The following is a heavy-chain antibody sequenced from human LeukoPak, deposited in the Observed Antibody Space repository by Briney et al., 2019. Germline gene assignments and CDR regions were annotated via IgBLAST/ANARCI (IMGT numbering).Heavy chain of an antibody. CDR3: ATGIHCSGGSCQTDYYYYGMDV. CDR1: EYTLTELS. Sequence: ASVKVSCKVSEYTLTELSMHWVRQAPGKGLEWMGGFDPEDGETIYAQKFQGRVTMTEDTSTDTAYMELSSLRSEDTAVYYCATGIHCSGGSCQTDYYYYGMDVWGQGTTVTVSS. J-gene: IGHJ6*02. V-gene: IGHV1-24*01. CDR2: FDPEDGET. D-gene: IGHD2-15*01.